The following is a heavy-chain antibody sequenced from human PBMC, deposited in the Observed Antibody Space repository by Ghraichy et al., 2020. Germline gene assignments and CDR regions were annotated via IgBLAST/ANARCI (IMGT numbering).Heavy chain of an antibody. J-gene: IGHJ3*01. CDR2: ISPYNGKT. CDR1: GYTFPNHG. V-gene: IGHV1-18*04. CDR3: AGGLVAFLEGSVFDL. D-gene: IGHD2-15*01. Sequence: ASVKVSCEASGYTFPNHGINWVRQAPGQGLEWMGWISPYNGKTNYAQTFQGRVTVTADTSTNTVYMELRSLRSDDAGVYYCAGGLVAFLEGSVFDLWGQGTMVTVAS.